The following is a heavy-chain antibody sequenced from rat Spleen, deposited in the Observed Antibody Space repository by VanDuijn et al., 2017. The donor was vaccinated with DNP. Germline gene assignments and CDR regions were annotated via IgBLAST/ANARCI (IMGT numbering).Heavy chain of an antibody. Sequence: EVQLQESGPGLVKPSQSLSLTCSVTGYSITSNYWAWIRKFPGNKMEWMGYISYSGSTSYNPSLKSRISITRDTSKNQFLLRVNSVTTEDTTTYYCARGLNYGGYNYYWYFDFWGPGTMVTVSS. CDR1: GYSITSNY. J-gene: IGHJ1*01. D-gene: IGHD1-11*01. V-gene: IGHV3-1*01. CDR2: ISYSGST. CDR3: ARGLNYGGYNYYWYFDF.